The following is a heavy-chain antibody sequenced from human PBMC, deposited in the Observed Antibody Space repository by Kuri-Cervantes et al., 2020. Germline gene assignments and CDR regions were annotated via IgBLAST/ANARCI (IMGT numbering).Heavy chain of an antibody. CDR2: IYHSGST. CDR3: ARAQGSGSYSFDY. D-gene: IGHD3-10*01. CDR1: GGSISSGDYY. J-gene: IGHJ4*02. V-gene: IGHV4-30-4*01. Sequence: SCTVSGGSISSGDYYWSWIRQPPGKGLEWIGYIYHSGSTYYNPSLKSRVTISVDTSKNQFSLKLSSVTAADTAVYYCARAQGSGSYSFDYWGQGTLVTVSS.